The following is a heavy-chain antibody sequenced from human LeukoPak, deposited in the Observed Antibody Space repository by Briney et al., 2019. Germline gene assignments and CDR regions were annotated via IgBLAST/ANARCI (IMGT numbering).Heavy chain of an antibody. CDR2: ISYDGSNK. Sequence: GGSLRLSCAASGFTFSSFGMHWVRQAPGKGLEWVAVISYDGSNKYYADSVKGRFTMSRDDSQNTLYLQMNSLRLEDTAVYYCAKDGIRYYYDSSGYYGDYWGQGTLVTVSS. CDR1: GFTFSSFG. V-gene: IGHV3-30*18. CDR3: AKDGIRYYYDSSGYYGDY. J-gene: IGHJ4*02. D-gene: IGHD3-22*01.